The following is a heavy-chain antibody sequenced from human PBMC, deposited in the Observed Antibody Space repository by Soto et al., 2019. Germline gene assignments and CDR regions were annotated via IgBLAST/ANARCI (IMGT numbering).Heavy chain of an antibody. V-gene: IGHV1-69*13. CDR3: ADAHLDYYDSSGYYSSNWFDP. J-gene: IGHJ5*02. CDR2: IIPIFGTA. Sequence: VASVKVSCKASGGTFSSYAISWVRQAPGQGLEWMGGIIPIFGTANYAQKFQGRVTITADESTSTAYMELSSLRSEDTAVYYCADAHLDYYDSSGYYSSNWFDPSGPGTLVTVSS. D-gene: IGHD3-22*01. CDR1: GGTFSSYA.